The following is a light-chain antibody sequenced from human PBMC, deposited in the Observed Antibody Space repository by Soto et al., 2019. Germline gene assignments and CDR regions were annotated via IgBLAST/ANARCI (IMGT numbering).Light chain of an antibody. CDR2: DNI. V-gene: IGLV1-40*01. CDR3: QSYDTSLSGSV. Sequence: QSVLTHPPSVSGAPGQKVTISCTGSGSNLGAKYAVHWYQQLPGTAPKLLIYDNINRPSGVPDRFSGSKSDTSASLAITGLQAEDEADYYCQSYDTSLSGSVFGGGTKLTVL. J-gene: IGLJ3*02. CDR1: GSNLGAKYA.